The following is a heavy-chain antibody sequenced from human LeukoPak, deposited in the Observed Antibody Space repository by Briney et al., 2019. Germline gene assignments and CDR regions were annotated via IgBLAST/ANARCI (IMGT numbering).Heavy chain of an antibody. CDR1: GVSISSGDYY. CDR3: ASYYDSSGSPSFDY. Sequence: SETLSLTCSVSGVSISSGDYYWSWIRQPPGKGLEWIGYIYYSGSTYYNPSLKSRVTISVDTSKNQFSLKLSSVTAADTAVYYCASYYDSSGSPSFDYWGQGTLATVSS. D-gene: IGHD3-22*01. CDR2: IYYSGST. V-gene: IGHV4-30-4*01. J-gene: IGHJ4*02.